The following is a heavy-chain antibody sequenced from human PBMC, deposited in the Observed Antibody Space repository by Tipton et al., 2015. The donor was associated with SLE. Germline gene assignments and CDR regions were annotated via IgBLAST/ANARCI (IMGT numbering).Heavy chain of an antibody. J-gene: IGHJ4*02. D-gene: IGHD2-21*01. V-gene: IGHV4-39*07. CDR1: GGSISTSNYY. CDR3: ARRRFQSAPDY. CDR2: IYYSGRT. Sequence: TLSLTCTVSGGSISTSNYYWGWIRQPPGKGLEWIGNIYYSGRTDYNPSLKSRVTMSVDTSMNQFSLRLRSVTAADTAVYYCARRRFQSAPDYWGQGTLVSVSS.